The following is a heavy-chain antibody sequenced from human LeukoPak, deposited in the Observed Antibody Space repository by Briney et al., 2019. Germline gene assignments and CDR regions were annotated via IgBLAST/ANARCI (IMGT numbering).Heavy chain of an antibody. D-gene: IGHD3-16*01. Sequence: GGSLRLSCGASGFTFDDYWMSWVRQAPGKGLEWVSAISGGGTSTYYADSVKGRFTISRDNSRNTLYLQMNSLRSEDTAIFYCAKDRDDYVWGSYLGAFDIWGQGTMVTVSS. CDR3: AKDRDDYVWGSYLGAFDI. CDR1: GFTFDDYW. CDR2: ISGGGTST. J-gene: IGHJ3*02. V-gene: IGHV3-23*01.